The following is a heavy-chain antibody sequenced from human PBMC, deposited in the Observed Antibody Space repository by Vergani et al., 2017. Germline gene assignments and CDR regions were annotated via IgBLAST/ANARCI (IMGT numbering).Heavy chain of an antibody. V-gene: IGHV4-59*08. D-gene: IGHD2-15*01. CDR1: GGSISSYY. CDR3: ARRRRCSGGSCPLDY. J-gene: IGHJ4*02. Sequence: QVQLQESGPGLVKPSETLSLTCTVSGGSISSYYWSWIRQPPGKGLEWIGYIYYSGSTNYNPSLKSRVTISVETSKNQFSLKLSSVTAADTAVYYCARRRRCSGGSCPLDYWGQGTLVTVSS. CDR2: IYYSGST.